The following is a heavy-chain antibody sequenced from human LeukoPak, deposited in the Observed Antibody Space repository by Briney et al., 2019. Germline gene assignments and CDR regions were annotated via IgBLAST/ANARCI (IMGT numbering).Heavy chain of an antibody. CDR2: IYRKTDGGTT. CDR3: TTAILWFGEFSS. J-gene: IGHJ5*02. D-gene: IGHD3-10*01. CDR1: VFTFSNAW. Sequence: PGGALRLSCLASVFTFSNAWMSGVRPAPGRGVEWVGRIYRKTDGGTTDYAAPLKGRFTHSRDDSKNTLYLQMNSLKTEDTAVYYCTTAILWFGEFSSWGQGTLVTVSS. V-gene: IGHV3-15*01.